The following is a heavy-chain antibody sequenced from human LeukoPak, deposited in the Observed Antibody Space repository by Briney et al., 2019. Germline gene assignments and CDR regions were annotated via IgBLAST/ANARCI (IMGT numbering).Heavy chain of an antibody. CDR2: INHSGST. V-gene: IGHV4-34*01. Sequence: NPSETLSLTCAVYGGSFSGHYWSWIRQPPGKGLEWIGEINHSGSTNYNPSLKSRVTISVDTSKNQFSLKLSSVTAADTAVYYCARVGWGYYYYYYMDVWGKGTTVTVSS. CDR1: GGSFSGHY. D-gene: IGHD6-19*01. J-gene: IGHJ6*03. CDR3: ARVGWGYYYYYYMDV.